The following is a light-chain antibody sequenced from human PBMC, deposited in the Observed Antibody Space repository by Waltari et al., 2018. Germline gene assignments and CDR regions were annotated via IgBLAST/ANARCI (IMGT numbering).Light chain of an antibody. J-gene: IGKJ1*01. V-gene: IGKV3-15*01. CDR3: QQYNNWPPWT. CDR1: QSVASN. CDR2: GAS. Sequence: EIAMTQSPATLSVSPGERATLSCRASQSVASNLAWYQQKPGQAPRLLIYGASTRATGIPARFSGSGSGTEFTLTISSLQSEDFAFYYCQQYNNWPPWTFGQGTKVEI.